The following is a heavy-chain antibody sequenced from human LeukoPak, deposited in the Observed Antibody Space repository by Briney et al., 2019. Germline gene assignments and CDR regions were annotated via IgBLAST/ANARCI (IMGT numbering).Heavy chain of an antibody. J-gene: IGHJ6*02. V-gene: IGHV3-30*18. Sequence: GRSLILSCAASGFIFSSFGMHWVRQAPGKGLEWVAVVSYDGSNIYHADSVKGRFTISRDNSKNTLYLQMNSLRADDTAVYYCAKDPFQIHDDSRVSYGMDVWGQGTTVTVSS. CDR3: AKDPFQIHDDSRVSYGMDV. CDR2: VSYDGSNI. CDR1: GFIFSSFG. D-gene: IGHD3-16*01.